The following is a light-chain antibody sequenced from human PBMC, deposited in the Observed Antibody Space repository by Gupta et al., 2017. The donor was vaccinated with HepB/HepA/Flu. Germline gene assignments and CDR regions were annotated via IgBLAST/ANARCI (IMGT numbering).Light chain of an antibody. CDR2: DSS. V-gene: IGKV3-11*01. CDR3: QQRDSWPPT. CDR1: QSVGGR. J-gene: IGKJ5*01. Sequence: DIVLTQSPATLSLSPGVRATLSCGASQSVGGRLAWYQQKPGQAPRLLIYDSSNRAAGVPARFSGSGFGTDFSLTITYLEPEDFAVYYCQQRDSWPPTFGQGTRLEIK.